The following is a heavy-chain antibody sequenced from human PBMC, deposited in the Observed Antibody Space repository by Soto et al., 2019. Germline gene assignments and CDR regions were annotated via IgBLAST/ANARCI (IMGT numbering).Heavy chain of an antibody. CDR1: GYTFTGYY. CDR3: AREEQTGANYYLDY. Sequence: VKVSCKASGYTFTGYYIHWVRQAPGQGLEWMGSISPHSGGPNYAQRFQGRVTMTRDTSMTTVYMEMSGLTSDDTAVYYCAREEQTGANYYLDYWGQGTLVTGS. J-gene: IGHJ4*02. D-gene: IGHD7-27*01. CDR2: ISPHSGGP. V-gene: IGHV1-2*02.